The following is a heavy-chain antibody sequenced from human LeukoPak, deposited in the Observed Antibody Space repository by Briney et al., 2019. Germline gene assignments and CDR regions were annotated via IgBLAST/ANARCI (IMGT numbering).Heavy chain of an antibody. V-gene: IGHV4-4*02. CDR1: GGSISSSNW. Sequence: SETLSLTCAVSGGSISSSNWWSWVRQPPGKGLEWIGSIYYSGSTYYNPSLKSRVTISVDTSKNQFSLKLSSVTAADTAVYYCARDRSNSGTHFDYWGQGTLVTVSS. J-gene: IGHJ4*02. D-gene: IGHD4-23*01. CDR3: ARDRSNSGTHFDY. CDR2: IYYSGST.